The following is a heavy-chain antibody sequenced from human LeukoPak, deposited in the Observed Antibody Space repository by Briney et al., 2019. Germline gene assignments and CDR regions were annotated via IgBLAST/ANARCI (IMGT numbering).Heavy chain of an antibody. Sequence: PGGSLRLSCAASGFTFSTCAMSWVRQAPGKGLEWVSTISGGGRSTDYADSVKGLFTISRDNSKNTLYLQMSSLRAEDTAVYYCARERYFDYWGQGTLVTVSS. V-gene: IGHV3-23*01. CDR1: GFTFSTCA. CDR3: ARERYFDY. CDR2: ISGGGRST. J-gene: IGHJ4*02.